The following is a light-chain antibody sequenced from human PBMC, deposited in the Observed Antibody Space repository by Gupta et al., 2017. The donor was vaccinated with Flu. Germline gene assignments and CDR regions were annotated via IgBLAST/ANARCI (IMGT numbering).Light chain of an antibody. Sequence: VTISCTGTSSDVGGYKYVSWYQQPPGKAPKLMIYDVSKRPSGVPDRFSGSKSGNTASLTISGLQADDEADYYCCSYAGSNTGVFGGGTKLTVL. J-gene: IGLJ2*01. V-gene: IGLV2-11*01. CDR3: CSYAGSNTGV. CDR1: SSDVGGYKY. CDR2: DVS.